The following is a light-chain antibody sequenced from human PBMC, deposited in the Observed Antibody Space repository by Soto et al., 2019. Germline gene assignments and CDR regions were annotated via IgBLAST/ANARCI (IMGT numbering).Light chain of an antibody. CDR2: EVS. CDR1: SSDVGGYNY. Sequence: QSALTQPASVSGSPGQSITISCTGTSSDVGGYNYVSWYQQHPGKAPKLMIYEVSNRPSGVSNRFSGSKSGNTASLTISGLQAEDEADYYCSSYTGSSTRKVFGGGTKVTVL. CDR3: SSYTGSSTRKV. J-gene: IGLJ2*01. V-gene: IGLV2-14*01.